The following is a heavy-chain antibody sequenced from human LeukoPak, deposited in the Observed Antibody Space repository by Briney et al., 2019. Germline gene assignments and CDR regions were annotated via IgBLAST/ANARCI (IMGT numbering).Heavy chain of an antibody. Sequence: GGSLTLSCAASGFTFSSCSMNWVRQAPGKGLEWVSSISSSSYIYYADSVKGRFTISRDNAKNSRYLQMNSLRAEDTAVYYCARDPHLTVSNWGQGTLVSVSS. V-gene: IGHV3-21*01. CDR3: ARDPHLTVSN. J-gene: IGHJ4*02. D-gene: IGHD3-9*01. CDR2: ISSSSYI. CDR1: GFTFSSCS.